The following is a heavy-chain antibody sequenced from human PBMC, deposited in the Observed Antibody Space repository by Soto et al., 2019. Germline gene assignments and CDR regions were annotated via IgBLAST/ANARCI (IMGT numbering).Heavy chain of an antibody. Sequence: ASVTVSCKASGYTFTSYAMHWVRQAPGQRLEWMGWINAGNGNTKYSQKFQGRVTITRDTSASTAYMELSSLRSEDTAVYYCARSTPLYYDSSGSPRDYWGQGTMGTVSA. CDR2: INAGNGNT. J-gene: IGHJ4*02. V-gene: IGHV1-3*01. CDR1: GYTFTSYA. CDR3: ARSTPLYYDSSGSPRDY. D-gene: IGHD3-22*01.